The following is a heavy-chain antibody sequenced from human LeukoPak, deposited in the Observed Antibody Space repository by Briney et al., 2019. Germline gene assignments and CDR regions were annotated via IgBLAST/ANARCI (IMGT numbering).Heavy chain of an antibody. Sequence: PSETLSLTCTVSGGSISSYYWSWIRQPPGKGLEWIGYIYYSGSTNYNPSLKSRVTISVDTSKNQFSLKLSSVTAADTAVYYCATGLVGATSGFWFDPWGQGTLVTVSS. V-gene: IGHV4-59*08. CDR3: ATGLVGATSGFWFDP. CDR1: GGSISSYY. J-gene: IGHJ5*02. CDR2: IYYSGST. D-gene: IGHD1-26*01.